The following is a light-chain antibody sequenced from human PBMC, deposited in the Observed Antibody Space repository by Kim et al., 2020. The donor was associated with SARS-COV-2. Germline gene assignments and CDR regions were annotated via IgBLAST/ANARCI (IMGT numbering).Light chain of an antibody. CDR2: DAS. V-gene: IGKV1-33*01. CDR1: RDISNN. J-gene: IGKJ4*01. CDR3: QQFDNLSLS. Sequence: IQMTQSPSSLTASVGDRVTITCQASRDISNNLNWYQQKPGKAPKVLIYDASNVHTGVSSRFSGSGSGTDFTFTITSLQPEDVATYYCQQFDNLSLSFGGGTKVDIK.